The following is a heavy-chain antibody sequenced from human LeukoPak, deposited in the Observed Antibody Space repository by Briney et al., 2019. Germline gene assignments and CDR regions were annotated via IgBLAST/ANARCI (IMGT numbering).Heavy chain of an antibody. Sequence: SETLSLTCAVSGYSISSGYYWGWIRQPPGKGLEWIGSIYHSGSTYYNPSLKSRVTISVDTSKNQFSLKLSSVTAADTAVYYCARVSEYSSGWHPFDYWGQGTLVTVSS. D-gene: IGHD6-19*01. J-gene: IGHJ4*02. CDR2: IYHSGST. CDR3: ARVSEYSSGWHPFDY. CDR1: GYSISSGYY. V-gene: IGHV4-38-2*01.